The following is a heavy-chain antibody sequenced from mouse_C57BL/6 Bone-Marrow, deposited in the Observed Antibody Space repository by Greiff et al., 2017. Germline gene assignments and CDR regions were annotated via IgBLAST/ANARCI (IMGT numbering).Heavy chain of an antibody. D-gene: IGHD2-3*01. CDR2: ISSGGSYT. CDR3: AIQDGYFLCYFDY. J-gene: IGHJ2*01. V-gene: IGHV5-6*01. CDR1: GFTFSSYG. Sequence: EVDLVESGGDLVKPGGSLKLSCAASGFTFSSYGMSWVRQTPDKRLEWVATISSGGSYTYYPDSVKGRFTISRDNAKNTLYLQMSSLKSEDTAMYYCAIQDGYFLCYFDYWGQGTTLTVSS.